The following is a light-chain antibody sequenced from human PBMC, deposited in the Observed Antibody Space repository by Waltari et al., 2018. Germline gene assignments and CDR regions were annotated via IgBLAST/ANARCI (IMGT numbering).Light chain of an antibody. CDR1: QSVRNNY. Sequence: EIVLTQSPGTLSLSPGKRATLPCRASQSVRNNYLAWYQQRPGQAPRLLIYGISSRATGIPDRFSGSGSGTDFTLTISRLEPEDFAMYYCQQYSTSPWTFGQGTKVDIK. CDR2: GIS. J-gene: IGKJ1*01. CDR3: QQYSTSPWT. V-gene: IGKV3-20*01.